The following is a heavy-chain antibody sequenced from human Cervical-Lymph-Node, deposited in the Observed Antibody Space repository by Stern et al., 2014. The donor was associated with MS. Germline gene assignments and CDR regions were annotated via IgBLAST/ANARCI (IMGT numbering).Heavy chain of an antibody. CDR2: IYTGGRT. Sequence: VQLVESGGDLVQPGGSLRLSCAASGFTVSSFYMSWVRQAPGKVLEWISVIYTGGRTYYADSVKGRFTISRDNSKNTLYLQMSSLRAEDTATYYCARVQNFYDSSGFDPWGPGTLVTVSS. CDR1: GFTVSSFY. D-gene: IGHD3-22*01. V-gene: IGHV3-66*02. J-gene: IGHJ4*02. CDR3: ARVQNFYDSSGFDP.